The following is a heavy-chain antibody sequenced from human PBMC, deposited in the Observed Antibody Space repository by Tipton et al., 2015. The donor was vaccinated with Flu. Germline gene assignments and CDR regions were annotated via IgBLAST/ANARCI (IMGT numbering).Heavy chain of an antibody. CDR3: ARGYYFVDV. V-gene: IGHV4-59*01. J-gene: IGHJ6*03. Sequence: TLSLTCTVSGGSISNYHWGWIRQPPGKGLEWIGHIYSNRNTNYNPSLESRVTISVDTSKVQVSLHLRSVTAADTAVYYCARGYYFVDVWGRGTTVTVSS. CDR1: GGSISNYH. CDR2: IYSNRNT.